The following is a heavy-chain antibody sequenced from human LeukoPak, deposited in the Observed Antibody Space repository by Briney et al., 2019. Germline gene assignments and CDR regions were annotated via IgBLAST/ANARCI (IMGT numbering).Heavy chain of an antibody. D-gene: IGHD1/OR15-1a*01. CDR3: ASIGGEQNDY. Sequence: SETLSLTCTVSGDSISSYYWSWIRQPPGKGLEWIGYIYYSGSTNYNPSLKSRVTISVDTSKNQFSLKLSSVTAADTAVYYCASIGGEQNDYWGQGTLATVSS. CDR1: GDSISSYY. CDR2: IYYSGST. J-gene: IGHJ4*02. V-gene: IGHV4-59*01.